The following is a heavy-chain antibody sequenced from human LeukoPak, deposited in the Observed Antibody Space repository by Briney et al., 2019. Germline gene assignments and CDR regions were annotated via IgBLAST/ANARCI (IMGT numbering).Heavy chain of an antibody. D-gene: IGHD2-15*01. V-gene: IGHV1-46*01. CDR2: INPSGGST. Sequence: AAVKVPCKASGYTFTSYYMHWVRQAPGQGLEWMGIINPSGGSTSYAQKFQGRVTMTRDTSTSTVYMELSSLRSEDTAVYYCARGARVLKYCSGGSCYESNWFDPWGQGTLVTVSS. CDR1: GYTFTSYY. CDR3: ARGARVLKYCSGGSCYESNWFDP. J-gene: IGHJ5*02.